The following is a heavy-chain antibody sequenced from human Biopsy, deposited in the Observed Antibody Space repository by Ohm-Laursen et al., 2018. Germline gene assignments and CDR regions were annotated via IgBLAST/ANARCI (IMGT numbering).Heavy chain of an antibody. J-gene: IGHJ4*02. CDR1: GASLSSHY. V-gene: IGHV4-59*11. Sequence: GTLSLTCTVSGASLSSHYWSWIRQPPGKGLEWLGYFYGSGKTYYNPSLKSRVTISVDPSKNQFSLKLNAVTAADTAVYYCEKGITVYGVVLPYYFDDWGQGTLVTVSS. CDR3: EKGITVYGVVLPYYFDD. CDR2: FYGSGKT. D-gene: IGHD3-3*01.